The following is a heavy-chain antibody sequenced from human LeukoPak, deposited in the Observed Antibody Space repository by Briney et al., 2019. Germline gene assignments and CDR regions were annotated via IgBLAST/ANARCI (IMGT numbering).Heavy chain of an antibody. Sequence: GGSLRLSCAASGFTFSSYSMNWVRQAPGKGLEWVSYITSSSSTIYYADSVKGRFTISRDNAENSLYLQMNSLRAEDTAVYYCAKDRLPAYDSSGYYSDYYYYGMDVWGQGTTVTVSS. V-gene: IGHV3-48*04. J-gene: IGHJ6*02. CDR3: AKDRLPAYDSSGYYSDYYYYGMDV. D-gene: IGHD3-22*01. CDR2: ITSSSSTI. CDR1: GFTFSSYS.